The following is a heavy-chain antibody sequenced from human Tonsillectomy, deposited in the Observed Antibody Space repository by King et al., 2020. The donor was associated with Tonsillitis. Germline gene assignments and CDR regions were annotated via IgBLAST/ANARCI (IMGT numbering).Heavy chain of an antibody. CDR3: AKDLEISCGYYYPGAFDF. D-gene: IGHD3-22*01. CDR2: ISGNSINT. V-gene: IGHV3-23*04. CDR1: GFTFRSYA. J-gene: IGHJ3*01. Sequence: VQLVESGGGLVQPGGSLRLSCAASGFTFRSYAMSWVRQAPGKGLEWVSAISGNSINTYYADSVKGRFTISRDNSKNTVFLQINSLRAEDTAVYYCAKDLEISCGYYYPGAFDFWGQGTMVTVSS.